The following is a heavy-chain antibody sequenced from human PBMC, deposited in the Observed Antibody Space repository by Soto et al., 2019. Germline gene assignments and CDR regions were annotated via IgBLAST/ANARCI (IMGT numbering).Heavy chain of an antibody. CDR1: GDTFTDYY. Sequence: QVQLVQSGAEVKKPGASVKVSCKASGDTFTDYYIHWVRQAPGQGLEWMGTVNPSGGHTTYAQQFLGRMTMTRDTSTSTLYLELASLTSEETAIYFCASGGHVVVVTAALDYWCQGTLVTVSS. CDR3: ASGGHVVVVTAALDY. D-gene: IGHD2-21*02. CDR2: VNPSGGHT. V-gene: IGHV1-46*01. J-gene: IGHJ4*02.